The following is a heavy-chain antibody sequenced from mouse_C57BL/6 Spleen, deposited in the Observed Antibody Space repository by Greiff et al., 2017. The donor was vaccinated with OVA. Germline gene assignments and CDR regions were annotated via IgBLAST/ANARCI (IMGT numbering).Heavy chain of an antibody. CDR2: IYPGSGST. J-gene: IGHJ4*01. CDR1: GYTFTSYW. CDR3: ARWGYYGSKGYAMDY. Sequence: QVQLQQPGAELVKPGASVKMSCKASGYTFTSYWITWVKQRPGQGLEWIGDIYPGSGSTNYNEKFKSKATLTVDTSSSTAYMQLSSLTSEDTAVYYCARWGYYGSKGYAMDYWGQGTSVTVSS. D-gene: IGHD1-1*01. V-gene: IGHV1-55*01.